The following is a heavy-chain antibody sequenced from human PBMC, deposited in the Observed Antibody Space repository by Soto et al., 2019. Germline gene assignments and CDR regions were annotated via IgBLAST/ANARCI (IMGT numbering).Heavy chain of an antibody. CDR2: MHHTGNT. J-gene: IGHJ6*02. V-gene: IGHV4-39*01. D-gene: IGHD6-19*01. CDR3: WSFTPPTLLPTVPGPRDNSYALDV. CDR1: GGSVTSGRNY. Sequence: QLLLQESGPGLVKPSETLSLICSVSGGSVTSGRNYWGWVRQTPGKGLEWLATMHHTGNTYYNPSLKSRIIISVDPSRNQFSLRLTSVTAADTAVYYCWSFTPPTLLPTVPGPRDNSYALDVWGQGTTVTVSS.